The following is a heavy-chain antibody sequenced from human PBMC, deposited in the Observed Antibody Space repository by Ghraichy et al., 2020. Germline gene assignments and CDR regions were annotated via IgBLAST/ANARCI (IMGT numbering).Heavy chain of an antibody. Sequence: GGSLRLSCAASGFTFSSYAMSWVRQAPGKGLEWVSAISGSGGSTYYADSVKGRFTISRDNSKNTLYLQMNSLRAEDTAVYYCAKEGWYVPFTPYPYYYMDVWGKGTTVTVSS. CDR2: ISGSGGST. CDR3: AKEGWYVPFTPYPYYYMDV. CDR1: GFTFSSYA. D-gene: IGHD6-19*01. V-gene: IGHV3-23*01. J-gene: IGHJ6*03.